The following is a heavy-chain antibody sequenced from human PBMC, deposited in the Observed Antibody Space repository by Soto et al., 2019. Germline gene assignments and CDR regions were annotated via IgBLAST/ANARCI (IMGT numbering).Heavy chain of an antibody. CDR1: GGCRSSYY. CDR3: ARAADSSVHSLAY. Sequence: LVMMSLTCSVAGGCRSSYYWSCIRQPPGKGLEWIGYIYYSGSTNYNPSLKSRVTISVDTSKNQFSLKLSSVTAADTAVYYCARAADSSVHSLAYWGQGTLVTVSS. D-gene: IGHD3-22*01. V-gene: IGHV4-59*01. CDR2: IYYSGST. J-gene: IGHJ4*02.